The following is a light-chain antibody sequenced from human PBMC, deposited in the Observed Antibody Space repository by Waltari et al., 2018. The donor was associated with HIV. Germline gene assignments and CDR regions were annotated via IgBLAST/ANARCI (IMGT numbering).Light chain of an antibody. CDR2: AAS. J-gene: IGKJ1*01. V-gene: IGKV1-39*01. Sequence: DIQMTKSPSSLSASVGDRVTITCRASQSISSYLNWYQQKPGKAPKLLIYAASSLQSGVPSRFSGSGSGTDFTLTISSLQPEDFATYYCQQSYSTPRTFGQGTEVEIK. CDR1: QSISSY. CDR3: QQSYSTPRT.